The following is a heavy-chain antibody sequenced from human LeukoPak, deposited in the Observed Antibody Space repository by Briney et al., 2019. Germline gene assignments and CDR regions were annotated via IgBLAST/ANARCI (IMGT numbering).Heavy chain of an antibody. D-gene: IGHD2-15*01. J-gene: IGHJ4*02. CDR3: AADPYCSGGSCYDTDDY. CDR2: IKQDGSEK. Sequence: PGGSLRLSCEASGFIFSYDGIHWVRQAPGKGLEWVANIKQDGSEKYYVDSVKGRFTISRDNAKNSLYLQMNSLRAEDTAVYYCAADPYCSGGSCYDTDDYWGQGTLVTVSS. CDR1: GFIFSYDG. V-gene: IGHV3-7*03.